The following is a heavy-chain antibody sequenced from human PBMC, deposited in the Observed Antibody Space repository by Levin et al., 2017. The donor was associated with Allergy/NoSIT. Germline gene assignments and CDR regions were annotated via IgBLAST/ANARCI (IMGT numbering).Heavy chain of an antibody. Sequence: GGSLRLSCAASGFTFSSYSMNWVRQAPGKGLEWVSSISSSSSYIYYADSVKGRFTISRDNAKNSLYLQMNSLRAEDTAVYYCARDISYDFWSGSFDYWGQGTLVTVSS. CDR1: GFTFSSYS. CDR2: ISSSSSYI. V-gene: IGHV3-21*01. J-gene: IGHJ4*02. CDR3: ARDISYDFWSGSFDY. D-gene: IGHD3-3*01.